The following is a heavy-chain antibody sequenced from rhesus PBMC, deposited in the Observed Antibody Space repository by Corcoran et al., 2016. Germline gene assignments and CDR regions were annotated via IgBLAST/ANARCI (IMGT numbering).Heavy chain of an antibody. V-gene: IGHV4-80*01. CDR1: GASIRSYW. D-gene: IGHD2-21*01. CDR2: INGNSGST. CDR3: ARDLRYCTGSGCYGY. Sequence: QVQLQESGPGLVKPSETLSLTCAVSGASIRSYWWNWIRQPPGKGLEWIGEINGNSGSTNYNPAPKSRVTMSKDASKNPVSLKLSSVTAADTAVYYCARDLRYCTGSGCYGYWGQGVLVTVSS. J-gene: IGHJ4*01.